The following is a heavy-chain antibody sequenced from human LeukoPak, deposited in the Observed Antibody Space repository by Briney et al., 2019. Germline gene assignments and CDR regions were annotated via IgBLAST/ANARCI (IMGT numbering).Heavy chain of an antibody. CDR1: GGSISSYY. D-gene: IGHD6-6*01. J-gene: IGHJ4*02. V-gene: IGHV4-59*01. CDR2: IYDSGST. CDR3: ARARYSSSPFDY. Sequence: SETLSLTCTASGGSISSYYWSWIRQPPGKGLEWIGYIYDSGSTNYKPSLKSRVTISVDTSKNQFSLKLSSVTAADTALYYCARARYSSSPFDYWGQGTLVTVSS.